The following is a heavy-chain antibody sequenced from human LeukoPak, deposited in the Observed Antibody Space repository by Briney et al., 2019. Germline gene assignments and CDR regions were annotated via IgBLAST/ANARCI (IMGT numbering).Heavy chain of an antibody. Sequence: GGSLRLSCAASGFTFSTYWMYWVRHTPGKGLEWEAFIQSDGRNKYHADSVRGRFTISRDNSKNTLYLQMNSLRAEDTAVFYCAKDRWTGFSAIEYWGQGTLVTVSS. CDR2: IQSDGRNK. D-gene: IGHD3/OR15-3a*01. V-gene: IGHV3-30*02. J-gene: IGHJ4*02. CDR3: AKDRWTGFSAIEY. CDR1: GFTFSTYW.